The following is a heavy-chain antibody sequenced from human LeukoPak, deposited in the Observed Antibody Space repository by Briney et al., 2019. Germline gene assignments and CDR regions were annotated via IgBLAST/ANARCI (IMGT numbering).Heavy chain of an antibody. CDR3: ARDLWGYGYIDY. D-gene: IGHD5-18*01. CDR1: GFTFSDYY. J-gene: IGHJ4*02. Sequence: GGSLRLSCAASGFTFSDYYMSWIRQAPGKGLEWVSCISSSGSTIYYADSVKGRFTISRDNAKNSLDLQMNSLRAEDTAVYYGARDLWGYGYIDYWGQGTLVTVSS. CDR2: ISSSGSTI. V-gene: IGHV3-11*04.